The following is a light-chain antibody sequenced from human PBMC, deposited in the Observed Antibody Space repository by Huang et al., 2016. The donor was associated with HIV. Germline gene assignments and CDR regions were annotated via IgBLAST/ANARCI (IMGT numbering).Light chain of an antibody. CDR2: WAY. V-gene: IGKV4-1*01. CDR3: QQYYSLPQT. J-gene: IGKJ1*01. Sequence: DIVMTQSPDSLAVSLGVRATCKCRSRRSFLYSANSENYLAWFQQKPGQAPRLVIYWAYDRESGVADRFTGSGSGTDCTRTIGSLETEDAAVYYCQQYYSLPQTFGRGTKVEIK. CDR1: RSFLYSANSENY.